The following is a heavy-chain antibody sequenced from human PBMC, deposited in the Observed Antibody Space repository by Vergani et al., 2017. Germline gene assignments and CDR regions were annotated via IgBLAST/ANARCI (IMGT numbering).Heavy chain of an antibody. J-gene: IGHJ6*03. CDR2: IYYDGSKK. V-gene: IGHV3-33*01. CDR3: LRERSYCDSTTCRIPIYGYCYHMDV. Sequence: QVQLVESGGGVVQPGRSLRLSCTSSGFTFSTYAMHWVRQAPGKGLEWVAIIYYDGSKKYYADSVKGRFTISRDNSRNTLDLLMSSLRAEDTAIYYCLRERSYCDSTTCRIPIYGYCYHMDVWGEGTTVTVSS. D-gene: IGHD2/OR15-2a*01. CDR1: GFTFSTYA.